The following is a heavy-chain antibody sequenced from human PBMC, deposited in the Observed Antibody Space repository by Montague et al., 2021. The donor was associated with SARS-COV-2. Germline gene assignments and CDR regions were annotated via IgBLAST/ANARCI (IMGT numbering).Heavy chain of an antibody. CDR3: ARESGGHNPSGYYYHMDV. D-gene: IGHD4-23*01. J-gene: IGHJ6*03. Sequence: SETLSLTCTISGGPISNYYWNWIRQTPGKGLEWIGHIHYSGYTHYNPSLQSRGTISVDTSKNQFFLKLSSVTTADTAVYYCARESGGHNPSGYYYHMDVWGKGTTVTVSS. V-gene: IGHV4-59*01. CDR1: GGPISNYY. CDR2: IHYSGYT.